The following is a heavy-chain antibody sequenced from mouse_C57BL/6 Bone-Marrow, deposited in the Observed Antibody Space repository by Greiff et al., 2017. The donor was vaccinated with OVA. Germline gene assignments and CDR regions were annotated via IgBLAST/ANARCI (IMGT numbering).Heavy chain of an antibody. Sequence: VQLQQPGAELVNPGASVKLSCKASGYTFTSYWMHWVKQRPGQGLEWIGMIHPNSGSTNYNEKFKSKATLTVDKSSSTAYMQLSSLTSEDSAVYYCARGETAQATWGFAYWGQGTLVTVSA. CDR2: IHPNSGST. CDR1: GYTFTSYW. V-gene: IGHV1-64*01. D-gene: IGHD3-2*02. CDR3: ARGETAQATWGFAY. J-gene: IGHJ3*01.